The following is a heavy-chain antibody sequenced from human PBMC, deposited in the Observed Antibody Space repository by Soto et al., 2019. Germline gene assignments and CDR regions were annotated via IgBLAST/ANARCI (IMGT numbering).Heavy chain of an antibody. CDR2: ISGSGGST. CDR3: AKDRYYDSSGSDFDY. V-gene: IGHV3-23*01. Sequence: LRLSCAASGFTFSSYAMSWVRQAPGKGLEWVSAISGSGGSTYYADSVKGRFTISRDNSKNTLYLQMNSLRAEDTAVYYCAKDRYYDSSGSDFDYWGQGTLVTVSS. CDR1: GFTFSSYA. J-gene: IGHJ4*02. D-gene: IGHD3-22*01.